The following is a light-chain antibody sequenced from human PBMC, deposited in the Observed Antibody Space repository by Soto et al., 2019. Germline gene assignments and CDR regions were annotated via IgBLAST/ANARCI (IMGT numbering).Light chain of an antibody. CDR2: GAS. Sequence: EIVLTQSPGTLSLSPGERATHSCRASQSVSSSYLAWYQQKPGQAPSLLIYGASSRATGIPDRFSGSVSGTDFTLTISRLEPEDFAVYYCQQYGSSPPTFGQGTKVDIK. J-gene: IGKJ1*01. CDR3: QQYGSSPPT. V-gene: IGKV3-20*01. CDR1: QSVSSSY.